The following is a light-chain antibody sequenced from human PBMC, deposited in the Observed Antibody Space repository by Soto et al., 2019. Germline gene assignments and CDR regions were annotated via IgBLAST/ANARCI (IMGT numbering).Light chain of an antibody. CDR1: QSISSY. Sequence: IHLTQSPSSLSASVGDRVTITCRASQSISSYLNWYQQKPGKAPKLLIYGASSLQSGVPSRFSGSGSGTDFTFTISSLQPGDFATYYCQQSYSTPRTFGQGTKVEIK. V-gene: IGKV1-39*01. CDR2: GAS. J-gene: IGKJ1*01. CDR3: QQSYSTPRT.